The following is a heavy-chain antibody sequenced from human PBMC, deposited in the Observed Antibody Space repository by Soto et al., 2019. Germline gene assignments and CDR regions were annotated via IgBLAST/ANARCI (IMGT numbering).Heavy chain of an antibody. Sequence: EVQLVESGGGLVQPGGSLRLYCAASGFTLSSYSMNWVRQAPGKGLEWVSYISSSRSTIYYADTVTGRFTISRDNAKNPWNLQMNIRRAEDTAVYYCARDCPGSITTCHGNEGLDSWGQGTLVTVSS. CDR2: ISSSRSTI. CDR1: GFTLSSYS. J-gene: IGHJ5*01. V-gene: IGHV3-48*01. CDR3: ARDCPGSITTCHGNEGLDS. D-gene: IGHD2-2*01.